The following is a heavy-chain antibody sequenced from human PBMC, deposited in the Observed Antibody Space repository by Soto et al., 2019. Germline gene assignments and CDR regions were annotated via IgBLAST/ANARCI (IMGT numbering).Heavy chain of an antibody. J-gene: IGHJ6*02. CDR2: INPSGGST. Sequence: VASVKVSCKASGYTFTSYYMHWVRQAPGQGLEWMGIINPSGGSTSYAQKFQGRVTMTRDTSTSTVYMELSSLRSEDTAVYYCASLFSGYYYYYGTDVWGQGTTVTVSS. CDR1: GYTFTSYY. CDR3: ASLFSGYYYYYGTDV. D-gene: IGHD5-12*01. V-gene: IGHV1-46*01.